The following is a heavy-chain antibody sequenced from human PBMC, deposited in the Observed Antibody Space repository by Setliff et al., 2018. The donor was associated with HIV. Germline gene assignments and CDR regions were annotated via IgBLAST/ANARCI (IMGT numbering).Heavy chain of an antibody. CDR2: IYPTGST. V-gene: IGHV4-4*07. Sequence: SETLSLTCSVSGGSMSPYYWTWIRQPAGRGLEWIGRIYPTGSTIYNPSLRSRVTMSVDTSKNQFSLKLNSVAAADTAVYYCARVFPPIRGAPFGTPPGAFDIWGQGTMVTVS. CDR3: ARVFPPIRGAPFGTPPGAFDI. CDR1: GGSMSPYY. D-gene: IGHD2-15*01. J-gene: IGHJ3*02.